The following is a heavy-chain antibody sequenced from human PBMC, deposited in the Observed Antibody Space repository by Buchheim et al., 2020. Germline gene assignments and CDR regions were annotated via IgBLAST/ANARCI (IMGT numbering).Heavy chain of an antibody. CDR3: AKARSSGYYFQH. D-gene: IGHD3-22*01. CDR1: GFTFSSYG. CDR2: ISYDGSNK. J-gene: IGHJ1*01. Sequence: QVQLVESGGGVVQPGRSLRLSCAASGFTFSSYGMHWVRQAPGKGLEWVAVISYDGSNKYYADSVKGRFTISRDNSKNTLYLQMNSLRAEDTAVYYCAKARSSGYYFQHWGQGTL. V-gene: IGHV3-30*18.